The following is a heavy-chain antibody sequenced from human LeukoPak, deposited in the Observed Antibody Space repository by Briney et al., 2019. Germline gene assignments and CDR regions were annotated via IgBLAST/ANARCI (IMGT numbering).Heavy chain of an antibody. CDR1: GLTLSNYW. V-gene: IGHV3-7*01. Sequence: RPGGSLRLSCTASGLTLSNYWMIWVRQAPGKGLQWVAKIKQDGSEKYYVDSVKGRFTISRDNAENSLYLQMNSLRVEDTAVYYCARGSVTAMVIDYWGQGTLVTVSS. CDR3: ARGSVTAMVIDY. J-gene: IGHJ4*02. CDR2: IKQDGSEK. D-gene: IGHD5-18*01.